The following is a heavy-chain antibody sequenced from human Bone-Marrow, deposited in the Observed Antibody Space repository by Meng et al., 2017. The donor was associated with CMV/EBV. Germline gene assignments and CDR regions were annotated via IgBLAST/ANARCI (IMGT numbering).Heavy chain of an antibody. CDR3: ARGGYDYVWGSWGWFDP. CDR1: GGSISSYY. J-gene: IGHJ5*02. Sequence: GQLQESGPGLLKPSVPLSLTCTVSGGSISSYYWSWIRQPAGKGLEWIGRIYTSGSTYYNPSLKSRVTISVDTSKNQFSLKLSSVTAADTAVYYCARGGYDYVWGSWGWFDPWGQGTLVTVSS. V-gene: IGHV4-4*07. CDR2: IYTSGST. D-gene: IGHD3-16*01.